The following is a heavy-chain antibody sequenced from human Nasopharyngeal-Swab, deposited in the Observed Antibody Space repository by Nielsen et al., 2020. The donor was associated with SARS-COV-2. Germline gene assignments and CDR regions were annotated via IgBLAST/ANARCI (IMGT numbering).Heavy chain of an antibody. J-gene: IGHJ4*02. CDR2: ISYDGSNK. CDR1: GFTFSSYA. D-gene: IGHD6-19*01. Sequence: GGSLRLSCAASGFTFSSYAMHWVRQAPGKGLEWVAVISYDGSNKYYADSVKGRFTISRDNSKNTLYLQMNSLRAEDTAVYYCARDDAVAGTSYFDYWGQGTLVTVSS. V-gene: IGHV3-30-3*01. CDR3: ARDDAVAGTSYFDY.